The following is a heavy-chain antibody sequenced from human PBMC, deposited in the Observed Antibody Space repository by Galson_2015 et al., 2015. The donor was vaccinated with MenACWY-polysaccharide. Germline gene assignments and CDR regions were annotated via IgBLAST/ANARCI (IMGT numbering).Heavy chain of an antibody. D-gene: IGHD2-2*01. CDR3: AIYCSSISCYGGGGP. V-gene: IGHV3-74*01. Sequence: SLRLSCAASGFSFSTYWMHWVRHAPGKGLVWVSRINADGSATDYTDSVRGRFTISRDNAKNTLYLQMNSLRAEDTAVYYCAIYCSSISCYGGGGPWGQGTLVIVSS. CDR1: GFSFSTYW. CDR2: INADGSAT. J-gene: IGHJ5*02.